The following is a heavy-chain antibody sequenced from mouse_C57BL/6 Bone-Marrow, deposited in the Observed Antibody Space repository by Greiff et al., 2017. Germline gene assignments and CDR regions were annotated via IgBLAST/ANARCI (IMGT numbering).Heavy chain of an antibody. J-gene: IGHJ2*01. CDR3: ARWDYSNFYYFDY. CDR1: GYTFTSYW. Sequence: QVQLKESGAELVMPGASVKLSCKASGYTFTSYWMHWVKQRPGQGLEWIGEIDPSDSYTNYNQKFKGKSTLTVDKSSSTAYMQLSSLTSEDSAVYYCARWDYSNFYYFDYWGQGTTLTVSS. CDR2: IDPSDSYT. V-gene: IGHV1-69*01. D-gene: IGHD2-5*01.